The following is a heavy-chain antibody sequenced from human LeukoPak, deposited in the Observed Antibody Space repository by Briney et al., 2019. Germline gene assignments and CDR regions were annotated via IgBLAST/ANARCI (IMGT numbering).Heavy chain of an antibody. V-gene: IGHV3-30-3*02. CDR1: GFTFSRYA. CDR2: ILYDGSKK. Sequence: PGGSLRLSCAASGFTFSRYAMHWVRQAPGKGLECVAVILYDGSKKYYADSVKGRFTISRDNSKNTLYLQMNSLRAEDTAVYYCAKFEYYYDSSGYPRTLDYWGQGTLVTVSS. D-gene: IGHD3-22*01. J-gene: IGHJ4*02. CDR3: AKFEYYYDSSGYPRTLDY.